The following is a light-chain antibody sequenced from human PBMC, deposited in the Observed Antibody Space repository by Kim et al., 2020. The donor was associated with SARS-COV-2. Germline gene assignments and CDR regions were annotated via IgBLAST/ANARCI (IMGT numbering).Light chain of an antibody. J-gene: IGLJ3*02. CDR2: EDS. Sequence: TLPCTRSSGGINSYYVQWYQQRPGSAPTTVIYEDSQRPSGVPDRFSGSVDSSSNSASLTIAGLETEDEADYYCQSYDGDSQNNQVFGGGTQLTVL. CDR1: SGGINSYY. V-gene: IGLV6-57*03. CDR3: QSYDGDSQNNQV.